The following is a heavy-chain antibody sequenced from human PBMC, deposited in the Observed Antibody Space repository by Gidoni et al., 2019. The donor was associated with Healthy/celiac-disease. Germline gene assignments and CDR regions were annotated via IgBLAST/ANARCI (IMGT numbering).Heavy chain of an antibody. D-gene: IGHD2-2*02. CDR2: IRSKANSYAT. J-gene: IGHJ5*01. CDR3: TRQHTSLVAYGFDP. Sequence: GKGLEWVGRIRSKANSYATAYAASVKGRFTISRDDSKNTAYLQMNSLKTEDTAVYYCTRQHTSLVAYGFDPWGQGTLVTVSS. V-gene: IGHV3-73*01.